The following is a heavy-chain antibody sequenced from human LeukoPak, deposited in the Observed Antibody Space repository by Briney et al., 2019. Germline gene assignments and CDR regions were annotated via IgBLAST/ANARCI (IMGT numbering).Heavy chain of an antibody. Sequence: PGGSLRLSCAASGFTFSSYAMHWVRQAPGKGLEWVSGISWNSGSIGYADSVKGRFTISRDNAKNSLYLQMNSLRAEDTALYYCAKGGWFGELLDWFDPWGQGTLVTVSS. J-gene: IGHJ5*02. CDR2: ISWNSGSI. CDR3: AKGGWFGELLDWFDP. CDR1: GFTFSSYA. D-gene: IGHD3-10*01. V-gene: IGHV3-9*01.